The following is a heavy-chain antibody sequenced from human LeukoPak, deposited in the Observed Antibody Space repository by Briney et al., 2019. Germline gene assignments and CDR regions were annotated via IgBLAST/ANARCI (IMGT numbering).Heavy chain of an antibody. CDR3: AGHHPRNTVDF. CDR1: GDSISSYY. Sequence: PSETLSLTCTVSGDSISSYYWSWIRQPPGKGLEWIAYISDIGSINYNPSLKSRVTISLETSKNQFSLNLSSVTAADTAVYYCAGHHPRNTVDFWGQGTLVTVSS. D-gene: IGHD2-8*02. CDR2: ISDIGSI. J-gene: IGHJ4*02. V-gene: IGHV4-59*08.